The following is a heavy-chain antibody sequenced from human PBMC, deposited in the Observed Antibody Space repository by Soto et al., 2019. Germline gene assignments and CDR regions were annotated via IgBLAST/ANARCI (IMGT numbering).Heavy chain of an antibody. V-gene: IGHV4-30-4*01. CDR3: ARGVAAPYYDFWSGDPYGMDV. CDR2: IYYSGST. J-gene: IGHJ6*02. Sequence: SETLSLTCTVSGGSISSGDYYWSWIRQPPGKGLEWIGYIYYSGSTYYNPSLKSRVTISVDTSKNQFSLKLSSVTAADTAVYYCARGVAAPYYDFWSGDPYGMDVWGQGTTVTVSS. CDR1: GGSISSGDYY. D-gene: IGHD3-3*01.